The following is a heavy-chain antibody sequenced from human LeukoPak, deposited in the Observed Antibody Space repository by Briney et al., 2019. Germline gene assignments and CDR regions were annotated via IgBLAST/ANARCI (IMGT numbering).Heavy chain of an antibody. CDR2: IYGGGST. CDR1: GFTVSSNY. J-gene: IGHJ6*03. Sequence: GGSLRLSCAASGFTVSSNYMSWVRQAPGKGLEWVSVIYGGGSTYYADSVKGRFTISRDNSKNTLYLQMNSLRAEDTAVYYCARQPLRWGRNYYYYYMDVWGKGTTVTVSS. CDR3: ARQPLRWGRNYYYYYMDV. V-gene: IGHV3-66*02. D-gene: IGHD4-23*01.